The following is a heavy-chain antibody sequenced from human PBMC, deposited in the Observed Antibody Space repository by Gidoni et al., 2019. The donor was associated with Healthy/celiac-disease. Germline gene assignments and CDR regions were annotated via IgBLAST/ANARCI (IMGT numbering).Heavy chain of an antibody. D-gene: IGHD4-17*01. Sequence: QVQLQESGPGLVKPSETLSLTCNVSGGSISSYYWSWIRQPPGKGLEWIGYIYYSGSTNHNPSLKSRVTISADTSKNQFSLKLSSVTAADTAVYYCARGDYVLLPLDHWGQGTLVTVS. CDR2: IYYSGST. CDR1: GGSISSYY. J-gene: IGHJ4*02. V-gene: IGHV4-59*01. CDR3: ARGDYVLLPLDH.